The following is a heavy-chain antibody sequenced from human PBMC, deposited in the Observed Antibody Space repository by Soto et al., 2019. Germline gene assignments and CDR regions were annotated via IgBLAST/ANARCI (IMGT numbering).Heavy chain of an antibody. D-gene: IGHD3-22*01. CDR1: GGTFSSYA. J-gene: IGHJ4*02. CDR2: IIPIFGTA. CDR3: ARGPSKHYYDSSGYYIDFDY. V-gene: IGHV1-69*13. Sequence: SVKVSCKASGGTFSSYAISWVLQAPGQGLEWMGGIIPIFGTANYAQKFQGRVTITADESTSTAYMELSSLRSEDTAVYYCARGPSKHYYDSSGYYIDFDYWGQGTLVTVSS.